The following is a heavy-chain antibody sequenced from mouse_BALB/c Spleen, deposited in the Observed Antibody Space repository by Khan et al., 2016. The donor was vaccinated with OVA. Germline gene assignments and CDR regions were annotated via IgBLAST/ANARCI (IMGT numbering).Heavy chain of an antibody. CDR3: ARVGYNGTLDC. CDR2: INTYTGEP. V-gene: IGHV9-3-1*01. D-gene: IGHD2-14*01. J-gene: IGHJ4*01. CDR1: GYTFTKFG. Sequence: QIQLVQSGPELKKPGETVKISCKASGYTFTKFGMNWVKQAPGKGLEWMGWINTYTGEPTFADDFKGRFAFSLETSASTAYLQINSLKNEDTATYFCARVGYNGTLDCWGQGTSVTVSS.